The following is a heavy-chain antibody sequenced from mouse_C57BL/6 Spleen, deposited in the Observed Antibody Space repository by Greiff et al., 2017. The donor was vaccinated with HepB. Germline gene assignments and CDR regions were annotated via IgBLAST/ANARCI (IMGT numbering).Heavy chain of an antibody. D-gene: IGHD2-4*01. V-gene: IGHV1-5*01. J-gene: IGHJ3*01. CDR1: GYTFTSYW. CDR2: IYPGNSDT. Sequence: VQLQQSGTVLARPGASVKMSCKTSGYTFTSYWMHWVKQRPGQGLEWIGAIYPGNSDTSYNQKFKGKAKLTAVTSASTAYMELSSLTNEDSAVYYGTGIYYDYGGFAYWGQGTLVTVSA. CDR3: TGIYYDYGGFAY.